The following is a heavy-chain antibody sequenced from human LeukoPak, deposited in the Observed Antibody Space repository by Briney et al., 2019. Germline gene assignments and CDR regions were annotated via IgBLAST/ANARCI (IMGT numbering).Heavy chain of an antibody. V-gene: IGHV1-18*01. CDR2: ISNYNGKT. CDR1: GYTSTTYG. CDR3: ARVAGDMGL. J-gene: IGHJ4*02. D-gene: IGHD4/OR15-4a*01. Sequence: ASVKVSCKASGYTSTTYGTSWVRQAPGQGLEWMGWISNYNGKTNNAERFQGRVTMTTDASTSTAYMELSSLRSEDTAVYYCARVAGDMGLWGQGTLVTVSS.